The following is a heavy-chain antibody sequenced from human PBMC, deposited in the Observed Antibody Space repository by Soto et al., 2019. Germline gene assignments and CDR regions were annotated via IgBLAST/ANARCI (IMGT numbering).Heavy chain of an antibody. CDR1: GFTFSSYA. CDR3: AGGWRRVVVAAMDY. Sequence: QVQLVESGGGVVQPGRSLRLSCAASGFTFSSYAMHWVRQAPGKGLEWVAVISYDGSNKYYADSVKGRFTISRDNSKNTLYLQMNSLRAEDRAVYYCAGGWRRVVVAAMDYWGQGTLVTVSS. D-gene: IGHD2-15*01. V-gene: IGHV3-30-3*01. CDR2: ISYDGSNK. J-gene: IGHJ4*02.